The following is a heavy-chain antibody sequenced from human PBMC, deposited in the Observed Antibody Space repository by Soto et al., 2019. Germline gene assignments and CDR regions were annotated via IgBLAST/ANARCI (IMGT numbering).Heavy chain of an antibody. V-gene: IGHV4-4*07. CDR3: ARDRGIAAAGTYYFDY. J-gene: IGHJ4*02. CDR1: GGSIRSYD. D-gene: IGHD6-13*01. Sequence: SSETLSVTCTVSGGSIRSYDWSWIRSPGGTGLERHGRIYTSRSTNYNPALKSRGTMSVDTSKNQCSLKLSTVSAADTAVYYCARDRGIAAAGTYYFDYWGQGTLVTVSS. CDR2: IYTSRST.